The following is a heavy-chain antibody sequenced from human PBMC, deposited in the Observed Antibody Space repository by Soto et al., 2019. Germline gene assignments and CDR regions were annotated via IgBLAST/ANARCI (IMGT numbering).Heavy chain of an antibody. D-gene: IGHD3-22*01. CDR3: ARDSRPLLDYYDSSGFKAGFDY. J-gene: IGHJ4*02. V-gene: IGHV3-48*03. Sequence: EVQLVESGGGLVQPGGSLRLSCAASGFTFSSYEMNWVRQAPGKGLEWVSYISSSGSTIYYADSVKGRFTISRDNAKNSLYLQMNSLRAEDTAVYYCARDSRPLLDYYDSSGFKAGFDYWGQGTLVTVSS. CDR2: ISSSGSTI. CDR1: GFTFSSYE.